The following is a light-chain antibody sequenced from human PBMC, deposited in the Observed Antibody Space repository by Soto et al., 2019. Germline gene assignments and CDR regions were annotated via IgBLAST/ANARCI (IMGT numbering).Light chain of an antibody. CDR2: LGS. V-gene: IGKV2-28*01. CDR1: QSLLHSNGYNY. J-gene: IGKJ3*01. CDR3: MQALQTPLT. Sequence: DIVMTQSPLSLPVTPGEPASISCRSSQSLLHSNGYNYLDWYLQKPGQSPQVLIYLGSNRASGVPDRFSDSGSGTDFTLKISRVEAEDVGIFYCMQALQTPLTFGPGTKVDIK.